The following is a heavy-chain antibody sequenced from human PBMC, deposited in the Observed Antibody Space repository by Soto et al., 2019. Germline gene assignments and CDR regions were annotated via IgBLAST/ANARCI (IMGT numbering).Heavy chain of an antibody. CDR2: ISYDGSNK. CDR3: ARSSSSSGP. Sequence: GGSLRLSCAASGFTFSSYGMHWVRQAPGKGLEWVAVISYDGSNKYYADSVKGRFTISRDNSKSTLYLQMNSLRDEDTAIYYCARSSSSSGPWGQGTLVTSPQ. D-gene: IGHD6-6*01. CDR1: GFTFSSYG. J-gene: IGHJ4*02. V-gene: IGHV3-30*03.